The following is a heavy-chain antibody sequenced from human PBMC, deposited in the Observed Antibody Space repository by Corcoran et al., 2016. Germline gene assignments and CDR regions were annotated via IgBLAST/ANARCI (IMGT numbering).Heavy chain of an antibody. Sequence: QVQLVQSGAEVKKPGASVKVSCKASGYTFTSYAMHWVRQAPGQRLEWMGWINAGNGNTKYSRKFQGRVTITRDTSASTAYMELSSLRSEDTAVYYCARAPRYYYDSSGYYYYYGMDVWGQGTTVTVSS. V-gene: IGHV1-3*01. CDR2: INAGNGNT. CDR3: ARAPRYYYDSSGYYYYYGMDV. D-gene: IGHD3-22*01. J-gene: IGHJ6*01. CDR1: GYTFTSYA.